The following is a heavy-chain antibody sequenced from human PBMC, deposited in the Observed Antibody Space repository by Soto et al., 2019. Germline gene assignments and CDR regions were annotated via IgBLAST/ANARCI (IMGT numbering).Heavy chain of an antibody. CDR2: IYYSGST. CDR1: GGSISSGGYY. CDR3: ARTGGCSGGSCYFSGRDYFDY. Sequence: PSETLSLTCTVSGGSISSGGYYWSWIRQHPGKGLEWIGYIYYSGSTYYNPSLKSRVTISVDTSKNQFSLKLSSVTAADTAVYYCARTGGCSGGSCYFSGRDYFDYWGQGTLVTVSS. D-gene: IGHD2-15*01. J-gene: IGHJ4*02. V-gene: IGHV4-31*03.